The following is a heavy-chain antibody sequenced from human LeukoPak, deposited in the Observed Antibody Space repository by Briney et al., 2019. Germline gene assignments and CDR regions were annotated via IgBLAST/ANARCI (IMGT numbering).Heavy chain of an antibody. CDR3: ARGLVGATSRFDY. V-gene: IGHV1-69*04. CDR2: IIPILGIA. D-gene: IGHD1-26*01. CDR1: GGTFSSYA. J-gene: IGHJ4*02. Sequence: ASVKVSCKASGGTFSSYAISWVRQAPGQGLEWMGRIIPILGIANYAQKFQGRVTITADKSTSTAYMELSSLRSEDTAVYYCARGLVGATSRFDYWGQGTLVTVSS.